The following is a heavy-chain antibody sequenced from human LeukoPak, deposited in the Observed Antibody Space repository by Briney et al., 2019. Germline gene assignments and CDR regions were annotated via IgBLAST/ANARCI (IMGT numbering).Heavy chain of an antibody. V-gene: IGHV3-9*03. CDR1: GFNFDDYA. CDR3: TKEVQRWHSYFYRPSYALDI. CDR2: ISANGGFI. J-gene: IGHJ3*02. Sequence: PGGSLRLSCAVSGFNFDDYAIHWVRQGPGKGLEWVAGISANGGFISCGESVKGRFTISRDNPRNSVFLQMNFLRAEDMAMYFCTKEVQRWHSYFYRPSYALDIWGQGTMVSVSS. D-gene: IGHD3-22*01.